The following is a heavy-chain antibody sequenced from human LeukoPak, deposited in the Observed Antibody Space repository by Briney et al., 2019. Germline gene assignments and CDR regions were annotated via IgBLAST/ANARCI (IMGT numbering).Heavy chain of an antibody. J-gene: IGHJ4*02. V-gene: IGHV3-21*01. CDR3: ARFPDTYYFDY. CDR2: ISSSSSYI. Sequence: GGSLRLPCAASGFTFSSYSMNWVRQAPGKGLEWVSSISSSSSYIYYADSVKGRFTISRDNAKNSLYLQMNSLRAEDTAVYYCARFPDTYYFDYWGQGTLVTVSS. D-gene: IGHD3-16*01. CDR1: GFTFSSYS.